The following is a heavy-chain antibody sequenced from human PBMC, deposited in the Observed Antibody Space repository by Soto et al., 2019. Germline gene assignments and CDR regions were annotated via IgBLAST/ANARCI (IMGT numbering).Heavy chain of an antibody. CDR2: ISYDGSNK. D-gene: IGHD1-20*01. V-gene: IGHV3-30*18. J-gene: IGHJ6*02. Sequence: PGGSLRLACAASGFTVRSYGMHGVLQAPGKGLEWVAVISYDGSNKYYADSVKGRFTISRDNSKNTLYLQMNSLRAEDTAVYYCAKDVNLEDYYYYGMDVWGQGTTVTVSS. CDR1: GFTVRSYG. CDR3: AKDVNLEDYYYYGMDV.